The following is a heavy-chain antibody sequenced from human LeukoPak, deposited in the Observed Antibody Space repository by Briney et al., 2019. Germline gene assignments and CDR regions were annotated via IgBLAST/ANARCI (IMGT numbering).Heavy chain of an antibody. V-gene: IGHV3-23*01. CDR3: AKPSITDDYFDY. D-gene: IGHD3-10*01. CDR1: GFTFISYA. J-gene: IGHJ4*02. CDR2: ISGSGGRT. Sequence: PGGSLRLSCAASGFTFISYAMNWARQAPGKGLQWVSGISGSGGRTYCADSVKGRFTISRDNSKNMLYLQMNSLRAEDTAVYYCAKPSITDDYFDYWGQGTLVTVSS.